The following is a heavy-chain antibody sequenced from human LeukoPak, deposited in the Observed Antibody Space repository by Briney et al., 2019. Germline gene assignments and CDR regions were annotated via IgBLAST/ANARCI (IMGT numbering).Heavy chain of an antibody. CDR2: ISSDGSTT. V-gene: IGHV3-74*01. Sequence: GGSLRLSCAASGFTFSSCWMHWVRQAPGKGLVWVSRISSDGSTTSYADPVKGRFTISRDNAKNTLFLQMNSLRAEDTAVYYCATPSYGSGSYYNGNPDYWGQGTLVTVSS. CDR1: GFTFSSCW. CDR3: ATPSYGSGSYYNGNPDY. J-gene: IGHJ4*02. D-gene: IGHD3-10*01.